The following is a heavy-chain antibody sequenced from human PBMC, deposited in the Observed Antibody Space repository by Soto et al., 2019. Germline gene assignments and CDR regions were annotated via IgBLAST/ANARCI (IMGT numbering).Heavy chain of an antibody. CDR3: AKESGSPAGTVEY. V-gene: IGHV4-4*07. Sequence: PSETLSLTCTVSGDSISNSYWSWIRQPAGKGLEWIGRIYASRNTNYNPSLKSRVTMSIDTSNNQISLSLSSVTAADTAMYYCAKESGSPAGTVEYWGQGTLVTSPQ. J-gene: IGHJ4*02. CDR1: GDSISNSY. D-gene: IGHD6-13*01. CDR2: IYASRNT.